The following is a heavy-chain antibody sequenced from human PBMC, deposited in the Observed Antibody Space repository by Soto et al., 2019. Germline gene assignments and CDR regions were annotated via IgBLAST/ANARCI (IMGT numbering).Heavy chain of an antibody. J-gene: IGHJ6*02. D-gene: IGHD6-13*01. Sequence: QGQLVESGGGVVQPGRSLRLSCAASGFTFSNYAMHWVRQAPGKGLAWVAVTSHDGTNKYYADSVKGRFTISRDNSKNTLYLQMNSLRAEDTAVHYCARDLSIAAAVPPITYYYYGMDVWGQGTTVTVSS. CDR3: ARDLSIAAAVPPITYYYYGMDV. CDR1: GFTFSNYA. CDR2: TSHDGTNK. V-gene: IGHV3-30-3*01.